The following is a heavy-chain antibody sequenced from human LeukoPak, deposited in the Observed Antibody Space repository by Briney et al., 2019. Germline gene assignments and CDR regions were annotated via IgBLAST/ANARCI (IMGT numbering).Heavy chain of an antibody. CDR2: INHSGST. J-gene: IGHJ4*02. CDR3: AHVHEDYFDY. V-gene: IGHV4-34*01. CDR1: GGSFSGYS. Sequence: SETLSLTCAVYGGSFSGYSWSWIRRPPGKGLEWIGEINHSGSTNYNPSLKSRVTISVDTSKNQFSLKLSSVTAADTAVYYRAHVHEDYFDYWGQGTLVTVSS.